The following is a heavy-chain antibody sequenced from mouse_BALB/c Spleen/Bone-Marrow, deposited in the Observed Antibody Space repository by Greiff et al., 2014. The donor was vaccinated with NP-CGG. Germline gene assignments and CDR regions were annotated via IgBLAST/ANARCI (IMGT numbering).Heavy chain of an antibody. V-gene: IGHV1S132*01. Sequence: VKLVESGAELVKPGASVKLSCKTSGYTFTSYWIQWVKQRPGQGLGWIGEIFPGTGTTYYNEKFKDKATLTIDTSSSTAYMQLSSLTSEDSAVYCCARKGISTVIATAYYFDYWGQGSTLTVSS. D-gene: IGHD2-4*01. CDR1: GYTFTSYW. J-gene: IGHJ2*01. CDR2: IFPGTGTT. CDR3: ARKGISTVIATAYYFDY.